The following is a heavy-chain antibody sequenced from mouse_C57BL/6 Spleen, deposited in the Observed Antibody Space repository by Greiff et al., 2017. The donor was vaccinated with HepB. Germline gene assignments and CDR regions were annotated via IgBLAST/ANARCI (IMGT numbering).Heavy chain of an antibody. V-gene: IGHV1-83*01. D-gene: IGHD2-5*01. CDR3: IKDYSNYPWFAY. CDR2: YHGSGNTY. CDR1: YTFTDYYM. J-gene: IGHJ3*01. Sequence: VQLQESGPELVKPGASVKMSCKASGYTFTDYYMHWVKQKPGKGLEWIGEIYHGSGNTYYNEKFKGKATLTADTSSSTAYMQLSSLTSEDSAVYFCAIKDYSNYPWFAYWGQVTLVTVSA.